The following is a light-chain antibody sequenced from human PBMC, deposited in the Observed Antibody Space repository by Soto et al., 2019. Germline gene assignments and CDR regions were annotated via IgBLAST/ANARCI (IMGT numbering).Light chain of an antibody. V-gene: IGLV2-14*01. CDR2: EVS. Sequence: QSVLTQPASVSGSPGQSITISCTGTSSDVGGYNYVSWYQQHPGKAPKLMIYEVSDRPSGVSNRFSGSKSGNTASLTISGLQAEAEADYYCSSYTITSTYVFGTGTKVTVL. CDR1: SSDVGGYNY. CDR3: SSYTITSTYV. J-gene: IGLJ1*01.